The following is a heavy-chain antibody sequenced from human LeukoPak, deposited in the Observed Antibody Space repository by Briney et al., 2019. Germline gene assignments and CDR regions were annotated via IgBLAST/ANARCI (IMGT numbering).Heavy chain of an antibody. CDR1: GGSFSGYY. V-gene: IGHV3-21*01. CDR2: ISSSSSYI. J-gene: IGHJ4*02. Sequence: PSETLSLTCAVYGGSFSGYYWSWIRQAPGKGLEWVSSISSSSSYIYYADSVKGRFTISRDNAKNSLYLQMNSLRAEDTAVYYCARDEATNFGVVITPSFDYWGQGTLVTVSS. D-gene: IGHD3-3*01. CDR3: ARDEATNFGVVITPSFDY.